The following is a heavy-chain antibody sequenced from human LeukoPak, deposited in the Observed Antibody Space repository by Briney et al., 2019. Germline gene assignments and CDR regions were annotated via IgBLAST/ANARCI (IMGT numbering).Heavy chain of an antibody. CDR2: IYTSVNT. D-gene: IGHD6-6*01. CDR1: GGSISSGSYY. Sequence: SQTLSLTCTVSGGSISSGSYYWSWIRQPAGKGLEWIGRIYTSVNTNYNPSLKSRVSISVVTSKNQFSLQLSSVTAADTAVYYCARDWGVSARPGYMDVWGKGTTVTVSS. V-gene: IGHV4-61*02. CDR3: ARDWGVSARPGYMDV. J-gene: IGHJ6*03.